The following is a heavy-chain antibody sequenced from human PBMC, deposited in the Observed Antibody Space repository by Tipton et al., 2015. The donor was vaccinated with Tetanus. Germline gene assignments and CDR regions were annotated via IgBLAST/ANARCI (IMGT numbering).Heavy chain of an antibody. CDR2: IFPGASGV. CDR1: GYNFATFW. J-gene: IGHJ2*01. D-gene: IGHD3-3*01. V-gene: IGHV5-51*01. CDR3: ARRRSAVLSGAYHWYFDL. Sequence: QLVQSGAEVKKPGESLNISCKASGYNFATFWIGWVRQKPGKGLEWMGIIFPGASGVRYSPTFEGQVTISADRSTTTAYLQWDRLKASDTGLYYCARRRSAVLSGAYHWYFDLWGRGTLVGVSS.